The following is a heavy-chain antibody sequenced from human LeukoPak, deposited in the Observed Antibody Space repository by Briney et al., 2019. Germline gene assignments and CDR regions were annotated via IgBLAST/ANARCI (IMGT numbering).Heavy chain of an antibody. J-gene: IGHJ6*02. CDR2: INSSGGST. CDR1: GFTFSSYA. CDR3: AKDIAAARTPGYYYFGMDV. D-gene: IGHD6-13*01. V-gene: IGHV3-23*01. Sequence: GGSLRLSCAASGFTFSSYAMSWVRQAPGKGLEWVSAINSSGGSTYYADSVKGRFTISRDNSKNTLYLQMNSLRAEDTAVDYCAKDIAAARTPGYYYFGMDVWGRGTTVTVSS.